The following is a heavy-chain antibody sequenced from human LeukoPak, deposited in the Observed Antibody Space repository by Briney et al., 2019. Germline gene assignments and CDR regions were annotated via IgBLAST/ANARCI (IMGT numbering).Heavy chain of an antibody. D-gene: IGHD3-10*01. CDR3: ARAYYYGSGSYGLDY. J-gene: IGHJ4*02. V-gene: IGHV4-59*01. Sequence: PSETLSLICTVSGGSISSYYWSWIRQPPGKGLEWIGYIYSSGSTNYNPSLKSRLTISVDASKNQFSLKLTSVTAADTAVYYCARAYYYGSGSYGLDYWGQGTLVTVSS. CDR1: GGSISSYY. CDR2: IYSSGST.